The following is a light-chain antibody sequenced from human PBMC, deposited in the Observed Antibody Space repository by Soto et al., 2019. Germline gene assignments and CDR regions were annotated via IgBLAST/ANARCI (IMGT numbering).Light chain of an antibody. J-gene: IGKJ2*01. CDR1: QSLLQSNGYNY. Sequence: DIVMTQSPHSLAVSPGEPASISCRSSQSLLQSNGYNYLDWYLQKPGQSPQLVIYLGSIRAGGVPDRFSGSGSGTDFTLTISRMEAEDVGTYYCMQAPQTPPYTFGQGTKGEI. V-gene: IGKV2-28*01. CDR2: LGS. CDR3: MQAPQTPPYT.